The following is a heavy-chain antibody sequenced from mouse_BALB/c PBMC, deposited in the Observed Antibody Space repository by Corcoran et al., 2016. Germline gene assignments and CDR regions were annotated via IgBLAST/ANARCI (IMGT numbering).Heavy chain of an antibody. V-gene: IGHV9-4*02. CDR3: ARARYFDV. J-gene: IGHJ1*01. CDR1: GYTFTTAG. CDR2: INTHSGVP. Sequence: QIQLVQSGPELKKPGETVRISCKASGYTFTTAGMQWVQKMPGKGLKWIGWINTHSGVPKYAEDFKGRFAFSLETSASTAYLQISNLKNEDTATYVCARARYFDVWGAGTTVTVSS.